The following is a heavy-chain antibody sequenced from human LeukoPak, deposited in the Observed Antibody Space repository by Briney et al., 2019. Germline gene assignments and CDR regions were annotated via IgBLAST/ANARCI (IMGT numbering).Heavy chain of an antibody. CDR1: GGSFSGYY. CDR3: ARSGYSTLGAPGAGAFYI. J-gene: IGHJ3*02. V-gene: IGHV4-34*01. CDR2: INHSGST. Sequence: PSETLSLTCAVYGGSFSGYYWSWIRQPPGKGLEWIGEINHSGSTDYNPSLKSRVTISVGTSTNQFSLKLSSVTAADTAVYYCARSGYSTLGAPGAGAFYIWGQGTMVTVSS. D-gene: IGHD6-13*01.